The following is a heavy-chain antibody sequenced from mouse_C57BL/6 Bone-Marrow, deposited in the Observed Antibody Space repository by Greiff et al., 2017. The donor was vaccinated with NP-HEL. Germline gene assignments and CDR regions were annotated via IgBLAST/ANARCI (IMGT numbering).Heavy chain of an antibody. CDR3: TTYDGYY. V-gene: IGHV14-4*01. CDR2: IDPENGDT. Sequence: EVQLQQSGAELVRPGASVKLSCTASGFNIKDDYMHWVKQRPEQGLEWIGWIDPENGDTEYASKFQGKAIITADTSSNTAYLQLSSLTSEDTAVYYCTTYDGYYRGQGTLVTVSA. D-gene: IGHD2-2*01. J-gene: IGHJ3*01. CDR1: GFNIKDDY.